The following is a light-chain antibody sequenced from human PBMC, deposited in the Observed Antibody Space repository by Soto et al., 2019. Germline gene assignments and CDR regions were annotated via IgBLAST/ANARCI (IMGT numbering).Light chain of an antibody. Sequence: QPVLTQSPSASASLGASVKLTCTLSSGHSNYAIAWHQQQPEKGPRYLMKLNRDGSHIKGDGSPNHFSGSSSGAELYLTIPSPHSEDEADYYCQTCDTGIVRFGGGTKLTVL. CDR2: LNRDGSH. CDR1: SGHSNYA. J-gene: IGLJ2*01. V-gene: IGLV4-69*01. CDR3: QTCDTGIVR.